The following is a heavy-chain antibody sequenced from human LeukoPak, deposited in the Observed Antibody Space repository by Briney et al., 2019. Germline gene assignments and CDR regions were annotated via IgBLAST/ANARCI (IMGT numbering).Heavy chain of an antibody. Sequence: SSETLSLTCTVSGGSISSYYWSWIRQPPGKGLEWIGYIYYSGSTNYNPSLKSRVTISVDTSKNQFSLKLSSVTAADTAVYYCARDGPGPYAFDIWAKGQWSPSLQ. CDR1: GGSISSYY. CDR3: ARDGPGPYAFDI. V-gene: IGHV4-59*01. CDR2: IYYSGST. J-gene: IGHJ3*02.